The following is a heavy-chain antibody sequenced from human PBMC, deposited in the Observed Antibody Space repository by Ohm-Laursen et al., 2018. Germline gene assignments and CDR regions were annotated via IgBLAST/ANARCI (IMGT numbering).Heavy chain of an antibody. D-gene: IGHD6-6*01. CDR2: IYSGGAT. Sequence: SLRLSCAASGFTVSNNYMSWVRQAPGKGLEWVSIIYSGGATYYADPVKGRFTISRDNSKNTVFLQMNSLRAEDTAVYYCARTLFSSSSYFDNWGQGTLVIASS. CDR3: ARTLFSSSSYFDN. J-gene: IGHJ4*02. V-gene: IGHV3-66*01. CDR1: GFTVSNNY.